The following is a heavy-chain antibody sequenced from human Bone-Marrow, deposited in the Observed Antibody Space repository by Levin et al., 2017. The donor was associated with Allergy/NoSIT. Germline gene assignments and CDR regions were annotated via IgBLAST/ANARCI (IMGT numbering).Heavy chain of an antibody. CDR1: GGSISSGGYS. J-gene: IGHJ3*02. D-gene: IGHD3-22*01. CDR2: IYQSGST. CDR3: AGANYYDSSGYSHGAFNI. V-gene: IGHV4-30-2*01. Sequence: SQTLSLPCTVSGGSISSGGYSWSWIRQTPGKGLEWIGYIYQSGSTYYNPSLKSRVTISIDRSKNHFSLELNSVTAADTAVYYCAGANYYDSSGYSHGAFNIWGQGTMVTVSS.